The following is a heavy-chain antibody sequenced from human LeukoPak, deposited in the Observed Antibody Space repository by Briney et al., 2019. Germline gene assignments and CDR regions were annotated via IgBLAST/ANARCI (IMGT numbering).Heavy chain of an antibody. CDR3: ARVPIAAADETGEY. CDR1: GYTSTGYY. D-gene: IGHD6-25*01. V-gene: IGHV7-4-1*02. CDR2: INTNTGNP. J-gene: IGHJ4*02. Sequence: GASVKVSCKASGYTSTGYYMHWVRQAPGQGLEWMGWINTNTGNPTYAQGFTGRFVFSLDTSVSTAYLQISSLKAEDTAVYYCARVPIAAADETGEYWGQGTLVTVSS.